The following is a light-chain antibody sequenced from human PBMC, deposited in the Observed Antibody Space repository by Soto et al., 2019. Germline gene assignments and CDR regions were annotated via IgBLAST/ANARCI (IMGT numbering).Light chain of an antibody. J-gene: IGKJ1*01. V-gene: IGKV2D-29*01. CDR2: EVS. CDR1: QSLLHINGETS. CDR3: MQSVQVPWT. Sequence: DLVMTQTPLSLSVTPGQPASISCKSGQSLLHINGETSLYWYLQKPGQPPQLLIYEVSNRLSGVPDRFSGSGSGTDFTLKISRVEAEDVGIYYCMQSVQVPWTFGQGTKVEIK.